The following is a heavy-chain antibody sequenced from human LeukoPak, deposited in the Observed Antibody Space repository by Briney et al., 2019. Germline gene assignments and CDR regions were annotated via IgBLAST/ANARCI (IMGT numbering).Heavy chain of an antibody. V-gene: IGHV3-21*01. CDR2: ISGSSSYI. J-gene: IGHJ4*02. CDR3: ARNSEGY. Sequence: GGSLRLSCAASGFTFSTYDMNWVRQAPGKGLEWVSSISGSSSYIYYADSVKGRFTIYRDNAKNSLYLQMNSLRAEDTAVYYCARNSEGYWGQGTLVTVSS. CDR1: GFTFSTYD. D-gene: IGHD2-21*01.